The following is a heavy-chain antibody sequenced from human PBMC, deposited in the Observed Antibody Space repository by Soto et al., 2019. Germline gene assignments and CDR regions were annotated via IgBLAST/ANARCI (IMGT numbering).Heavy chain of an antibody. J-gene: IGHJ6*02. CDR3: ATPTPYYDILTGYYPRYYYGMDV. CDR2: IWYDGSNK. Sequence: GGSLRLSCAASGFTFSSYGMHWVRQAPGKGLEWVAVIWYDGSNKYYADSVKGRFTISRDNSKNTLYLQMNSLRAEDTAVYYCATPTPYYDILTGYYPRYYYGMDVWGQGTTVTVSS. CDR1: GFTFSSYG. V-gene: IGHV3-33*01. D-gene: IGHD3-9*01.